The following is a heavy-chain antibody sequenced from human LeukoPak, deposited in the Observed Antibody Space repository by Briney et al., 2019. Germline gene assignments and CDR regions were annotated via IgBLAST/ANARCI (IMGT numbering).Heavy chain of an antibody. V-gene: IGHV3-23*01. CDR2: ISGSGDST. Sequence: GGSLRLSCAASGFTFSTYAMSWVRQAPGEGLEWVSAISGSGDSTYYADSVKGRFTISRDNPKNTLYLQMNSLRAEDTAVYYCAKGQVGWYYFTMDVWGQGTTVTVSS. J-gene: IGHJ6*02. CDR1: GFTFSTYA. D-gene: IGHD6-19*01. CDR3: AKGQVGWYYFTMDV.